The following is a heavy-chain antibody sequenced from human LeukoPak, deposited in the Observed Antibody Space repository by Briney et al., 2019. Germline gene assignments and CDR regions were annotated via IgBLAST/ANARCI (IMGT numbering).Heavy chain of an antibody. Sequence: GGSLRLSCAASGFTFDDYAMHWVRQAPGKGLEWVSGISWNSGSIGYADSVKGRFTISRDNAKNSLYLQMNSLRAEDTALYYCAKDIRGISGWDGYFDYWGQGTLVTVSS. D-gene: IGHD6-19*01. CDR2: ISWNSGSI. V-gene: IGHV3-9*01. CDR1: GFTFDDYA. J-gene: IGHJ4*02. CDR3: AKDIRGISGWDGYFDY.